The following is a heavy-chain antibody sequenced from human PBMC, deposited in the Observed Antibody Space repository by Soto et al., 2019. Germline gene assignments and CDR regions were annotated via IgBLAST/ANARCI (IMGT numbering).Heavy chain of an antibody. V-gene: IGHV5-10-1*01. CDR3: ARQIYDSDTGPNFQYYFDS. CDR1: GYSFAGYC. J-gene: IGHJ4*02. Sequence: GESLKISCNGSGYSFAGYCITWVLQKPGKGLDWMGRIDPSDSQTYYSPSFRGHVTISVTKSITTVFLQWSSLRASDTAMYYCARQIYDSDTGPNFQYYFDSWGQGTPVTVS. D-gene: IGHD3-22*01. CDR2: IDPSDSQT.